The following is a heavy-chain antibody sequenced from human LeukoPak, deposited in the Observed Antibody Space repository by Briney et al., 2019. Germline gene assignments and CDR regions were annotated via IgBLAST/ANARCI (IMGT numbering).Heavy chain of an antibody. Sequence: QSGGSLRLSCAASGFTFSSYGTHWVRQAPGKGLEWVAVIWYDGSNKYYADSVKGRFTISRDNSKNTLYLQMNSLRAEDTAVYYCARDPYSSSWYGDYYFDYWGQGTLVTVSS. D-gene: IGHD6-13*01. J-gene: IGHJ4*02. V-gene: IGHV3-33*01. CDR3: ARDPYSSSWYGDYYFDY. CDR2: IWYDGSNK. CDR1: GFTFSSYG.